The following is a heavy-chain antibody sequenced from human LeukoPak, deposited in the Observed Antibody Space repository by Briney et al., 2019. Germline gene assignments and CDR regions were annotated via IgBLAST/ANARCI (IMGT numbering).Heavy chain of an antibody. CDR1: GFTFSTYA. CDR3: ARGAARMVEMATIISFEY. CDR2: ISGTGTTT. J-gene: IGHJ4*02. V-gene: IGHV3-23*01. Sequence: GGSLRLSCAVSGFTFSTYAMSWVRQAPGKGLEWVSSISGTGTTTYYAESVKGRFTISRDNSKNTLYLQMNSLRAEDTAVYYCARGAARMVEMATIISFEYWGQGTLVTVSS. D-gene: IGHD5-24*01.